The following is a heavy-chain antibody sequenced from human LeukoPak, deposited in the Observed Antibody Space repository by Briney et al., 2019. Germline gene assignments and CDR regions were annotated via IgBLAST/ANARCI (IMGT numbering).Heavy chain of an antibody. CDR1: GFTFSSHE. Sequence: GGSLRLSCAASGFTFSSHEMNWVRQAPGKGLEWISYISGSGSTIYYADSVKGRFTISRDNAKSALYLQMNSLRAEDTAVYYCARNFASRSSWYTGVGYFDYWGQGALVTVSS. J-gene: IGHJ4*02. CDR2: ISGSGSTI. CDR3: ARNFASRSSWYTGVGYFDY. V-gene: IGHV3-48*03. D-gene: IGHD6-19*01.